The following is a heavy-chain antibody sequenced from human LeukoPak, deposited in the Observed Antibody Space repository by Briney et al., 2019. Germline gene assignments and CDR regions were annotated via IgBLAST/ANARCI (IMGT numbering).Heavy chain of an antibody. V-gene: IGHV3-74*01. J-gene: IGHJ4*02. Sequence: GGSLRLSCEASGFTLSNYWMHWVRQVPGKGLVWVSRINSDGSITTYADSVKGRFTISRDNAKNTLYLQMNSLRAEDTAVYYCTPVGYWGQGTLVTVSS. CDR2: INSDGSIT. CDR1: GFTLSNYW. CDR3: TPVGY. D-gene: IGHD1-26*01.